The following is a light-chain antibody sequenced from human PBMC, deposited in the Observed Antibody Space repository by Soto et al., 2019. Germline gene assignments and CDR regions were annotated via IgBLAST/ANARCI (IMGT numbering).Light chain of an antibody. Sequence: EIVLTQSPGTLSLSPGERATLSCRASQSVSASYLAWYQQKPGQAPRLLIDGASSSATGIPDSFSGGGSATDFTLTISRLEPEDFAVYYCHQYGSSSWTFGQGTKVEIK. CDR1: QSVSASY. V-gene: IGKV3-20*01. CDR3: HQYGSSSWT. J-gene: IGKJ1*01. CDR2: GAS.